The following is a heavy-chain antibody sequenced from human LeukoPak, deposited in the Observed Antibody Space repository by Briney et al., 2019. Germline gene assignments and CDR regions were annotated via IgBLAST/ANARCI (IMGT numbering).Heavy chain of an antibody. CDR1: GGSFTDYY. V-gene: IGHV4-39*07. J-gene: IGHJ4*02. CDR2: IYYRGNT. D-gene: IGHD1-26*01. Sequence: SETLSLTRTVSGGSFTDYYWGWIRQHPGKGLEWIGSIYYRGNTFYNPSLRNRVSISIDTSKGRFSLNLNPVTAADTAVYFCTRDREHGTQDSWGQGTLVTVS. CDR3: TRDREHGTQDS.